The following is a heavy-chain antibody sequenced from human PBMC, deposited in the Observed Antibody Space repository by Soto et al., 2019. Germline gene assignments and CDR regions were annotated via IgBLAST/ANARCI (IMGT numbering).Heavy chain of an antibody. J-gene: IGHJ4*02. V-gene: IGHV3-23*01. CDR3: ASRGSGSYYDY. Sequence: EVQLLESGGGLVQPGGSLRLSCAASGFTFSSYAMRWVRQAPVKGLEWVSAISGSGDSTYYEDSVKGRFTISRDNSKNTLYLQMNSLRAEDTAVYYCASRGSGSYYDYWGQGTLVTVSS. D-gene: IGHD1-26*01. CDR2: ISGSGDST. CDR1: GFTFSSYA.